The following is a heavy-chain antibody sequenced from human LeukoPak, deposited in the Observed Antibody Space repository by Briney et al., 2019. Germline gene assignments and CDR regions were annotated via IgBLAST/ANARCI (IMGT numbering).Heavy chain of an antibody. CDR1: GHTFTGYY. Sequence: GASVKVSCKASGHTFTGYYMHWVRQAPGQGLEWMAWINPNSGGTYYAQNFHDRITMTRDTSISTAYMELSRLRSDDTAIYYCARANALYCSSTSCLFDYWGQGTLVTVSS. V-gene: IGHV1-2*02. J-gene: IGHJ4*02. CDR2: INPNSGGT. D-gene: IGHD2-2*01. CDR3: ARANALYCSSTSCLFDY.